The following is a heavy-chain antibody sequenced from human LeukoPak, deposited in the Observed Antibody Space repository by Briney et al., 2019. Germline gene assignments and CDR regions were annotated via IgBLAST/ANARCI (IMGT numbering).Heavy chain of an antibody. J-gene: IGHJ6*02. CDR2: IYPGDSDT. V-gene: IGHV5-51*01. CDR3: ARFQATSYYYYYYGMDV. Sequence: GESLKISCKGSGYGFTSYWIGWVRQMPGKGLEWMGIIYPGDSDTRYSPSFQGQVTISADKSISTAYLQWSSLKASDTAMYYCARFQATSYYYYYYGMDVWGQGTTVTVSS. CDR1: GYGFTSYW. D-gene: IGHD1-26*01.